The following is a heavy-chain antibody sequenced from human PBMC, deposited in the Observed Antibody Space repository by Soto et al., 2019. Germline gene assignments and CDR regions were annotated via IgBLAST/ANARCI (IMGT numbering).Heavy chain of an antibody. CDR2: IYHGGTT. J-gene: IGHJ4*01. Sequence: SETLSLTCTVPGYSISSGTYWAWIRQPPGKGPEWIASIYHGGTTFYNPSLKSRITISVDTTNDQFSLKLTSVTAADTAVYYCARVHVMVVAGSTFDYWGHGTLVTVSS. D-gene: IGHD6-19*01. V-gene: IGHV4-38-2*02. CDR1: GYSISSGTY. CDR3: ARVHVMVVAGSTFDY.